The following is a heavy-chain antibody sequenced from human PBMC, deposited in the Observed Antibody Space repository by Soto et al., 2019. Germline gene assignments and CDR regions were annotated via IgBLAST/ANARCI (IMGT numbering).Heavy chain of an antibody. V-gene: IGHV4-59*08. CDR2: IYSSRST. J-gene: IGHJ4*02. CDR3: ARRYGGGFDY. Sequence: QVQLLESGPGLVKPSETLSLTCTVSGGSISSYYWSWIRQPPGKGLEWIGYIYSSRSTNYNPSLKSRVTLSVDASKIRFSLKLSSVAAADTAGYYCARRYGGGFDYWGQGTLVTVSS. CDR1: GGSISSYY. D-gene: IGHD3-10*01.